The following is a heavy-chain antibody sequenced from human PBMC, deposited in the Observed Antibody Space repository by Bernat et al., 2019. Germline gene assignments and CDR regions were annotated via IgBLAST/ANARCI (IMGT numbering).Heavy chain of an antibody. Sequence: EVQLVESGGGLVQPGGSLRLSCAASGFTFSGSAMHWVRQASGKGLEWVGRIRSKANSYATAYAASVKGRFTISRDDSKNTAYLQMNSLKTGDTAVYYCTRVVISRISTYYYYGMDVWGQGTTVTVSS. CDR2: IRSKANSYAT. D-gene: IGHD3-22*01. CDR1: GFTFSGSA. CDR3: TRVVISRISTYYYYGMDV. J-gene: IGHJ6*02. V-gene: IGHV3-73*01.